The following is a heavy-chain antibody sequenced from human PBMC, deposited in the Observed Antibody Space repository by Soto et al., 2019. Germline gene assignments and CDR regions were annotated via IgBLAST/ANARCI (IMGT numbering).Heavy chain of an antibody. CDR1: GYTFTIYG. CDR2: ISGYNGNT. V-gene: IGHV1-18*04. D-gene: IGHD3-22*01. Sequence: QVQLVQSGAEVKKPGASVKVSCKASGYTFTIYGISWVRQAPGQGLEWIGWISGYNGNTDYAQNLQARVTLTTDASTSSVYMELSSLRSDDTAVYYCARVDYYDSSGYYGYWGQRTLITVSS. J-gene: IGHJ4*02. CDR3: ARVDYYDSSGYYGY.